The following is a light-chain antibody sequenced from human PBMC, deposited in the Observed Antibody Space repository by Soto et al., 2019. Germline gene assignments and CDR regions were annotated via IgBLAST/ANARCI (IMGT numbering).Light chain of an antibody. CDR1: TTDIGGYNY. CDR3: SSYINSSTRYV. Sequence: QSVLTQPASVSGSPGQSITISCTGTTTDIGGYNYVSWYQQHPGKAPKLMIYEVSNRPSGVSNRFSGSKSGNTASLTISGLQAEDEADYYCSSYINSSTRYVFGTGTKLTVL. CDR2: EVS. V-gene: IGLV2-14*01. J-gene: IGLJ1*01.